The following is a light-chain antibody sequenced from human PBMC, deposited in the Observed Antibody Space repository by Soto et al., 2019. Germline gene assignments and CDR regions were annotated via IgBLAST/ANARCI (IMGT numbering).Light chain of an antibody. J-gene: IGKJ4*01. CDR2: FTS. CDR1: QSISRY. CDR3: QQSYSSPPT. V-gene: IGKV1-39*01. Sequence: DIQMTQSPSSLSASVGDRVTITCRASQSISRYLNWYQQKPGKAPKLLIHFTSSLQSGVPERFGGSGSGTDFTLTINSLQPEDLATYYCQQSYSSPPTFGGGTKVEI.